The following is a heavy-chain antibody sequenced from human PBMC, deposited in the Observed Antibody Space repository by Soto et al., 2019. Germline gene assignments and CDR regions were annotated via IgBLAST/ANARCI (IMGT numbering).Heavy chain of an antibody. CDR3: ARALDGYIYYYSGMDV. Sequence: GGSPRICCAACGFTVCSYWMHWVRQDPGKGLVWVSRINSDGSSTSYADSVKGRFTISRDNAKNTLYLQMNSLRAEDTAVYYCARALDGYIYYYSGMDVWAQGPTVPVPS. CDR2: INSDGSST. V-gene: IGHV3-74*01. D-gene: IGHD5-12*01. J-gene: IGHJ6*02. CDR1: GFTVCSYW.